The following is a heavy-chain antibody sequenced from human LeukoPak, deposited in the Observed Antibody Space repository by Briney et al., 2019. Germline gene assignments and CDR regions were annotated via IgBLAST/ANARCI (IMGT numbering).Heavy chain of an antibody. J-gene: IGHJ4*02. V-gene: IGHV3-7*01. CDR3: ARDKIVGASKFDY. CDR1: GFTFRHYW. Sequence: GGSLRLSCAVSGFTFRHYWMSWVRQAPGKGLEWVAHIKQDESEKYYVDSVKGRFTISRDNAKNSLYLQMNSLRAEDTAIYYCARDKIVGASKFDYWGQGTLVTVSS. CDR2: IKQDESEK. D-gene: IGHD1-26*01.